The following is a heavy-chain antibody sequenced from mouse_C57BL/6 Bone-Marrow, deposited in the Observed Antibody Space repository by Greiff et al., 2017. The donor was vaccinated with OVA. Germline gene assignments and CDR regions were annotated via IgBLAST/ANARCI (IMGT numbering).Heavy chain of an antibody. Sequence: QVQLQQPGAELVKPGASVKLSCKASGYTFTSYWMHWVKQRPGQGLEWIGMIHPNSGSTNYNEKFKSKATLTVDKSSSTAYMQLSSLTSEDSAVYYCARSPVGGDFDYWGQGTTLTVSS. CDR2: IHPNSGST. D-gene: IGHD3-3*01. CDR3: ARSPVGGDFDY. CDR1: GYTFTSYW. J-gene: IGHJ2*01. V-gene: IGHV1-64*01.